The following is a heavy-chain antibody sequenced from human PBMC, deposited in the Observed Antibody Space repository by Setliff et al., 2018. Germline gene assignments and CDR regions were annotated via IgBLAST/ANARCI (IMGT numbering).Heavy chain of an antibody. V-gene: IGHV4-39*07. D-gene: IGHD3-16*01. Sequence: SETLSLTCTFSGGSTGVSEYYWGWVRQSPGKGLEWIGSAYAGGGTYYNPSLQSRITITVDTSQNHFSLSLTSMTAADTAVYHCAAGIKLGIFDSWGQGVLVTVSS. CDR2: AYAGGGT. J-gene: IGHJ4*02. CDR1: GGSTGVSEYY. CDR3: AAGIKLGIFDS.